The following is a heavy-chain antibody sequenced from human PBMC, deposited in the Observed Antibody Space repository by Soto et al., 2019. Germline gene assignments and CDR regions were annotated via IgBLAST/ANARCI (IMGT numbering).Heavy chain of an antibody. CDR2: ISGSGGST. D-gene: IGHD3-10*01. CDR1: GFTFSSYA. J-gene: IGHJ4*02. CDR3: AKAVTMVRGLREALDY. Sequence: GGSLRLSCAASGFTFSSYAMSWVRQAPGKGLEWVSAISGSGGSTYYADSVKGRFTISRDNSKNTLYLQMNSLRAEDTAVYYCAKAVTMVRGLREALDYWGQGTLVTVSS. V-gene: IGHV3-23*01.